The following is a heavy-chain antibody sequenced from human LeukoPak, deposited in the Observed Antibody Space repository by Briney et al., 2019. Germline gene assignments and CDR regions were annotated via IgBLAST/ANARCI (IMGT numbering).Heavy chain of an antibody. Sequence: PGGSLRLSCAASEFTFSNYWMTWVRQAPGKGLEWVASIKQDGSEKYSVDSVEGRFTISRDNAKNSLYLQMNSLRVEDTAVYYCARDRGGYCTSTSCQKPLDYWGQGTLVTVSS. CDR2: IKQDGSEK. CDR1: EFTFSNYW. D-gene: IGHD2-2*01. V-gene: IGHV3-7*01. J-gene: IGHJ4*02. CDR3: ARDRGGYCTSTSCQKPLDY.